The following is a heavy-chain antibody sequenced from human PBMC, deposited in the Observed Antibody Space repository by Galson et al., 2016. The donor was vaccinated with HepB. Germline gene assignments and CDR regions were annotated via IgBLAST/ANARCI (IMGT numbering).Heavy chain of an antibody. CDR2: ISGAGGTT. J-gene: IGHJ4*02. Sequence: SLRLXCAGSGXXFRXXXMSXXXQAPGKGLEXVSGISGAGGTTSYADSVKGRFTISRDNSKNTLFRQMDSLRAEDTAVYYRAKVKDSGTYPYFDYWGQGTLVTVSS. V-gene: IGHV3-23*01. D-gene: IGHD3/OR15-3a*01. CDR1: GXXFRXXX. CDR3: AKVKDSGTYPYFDY.